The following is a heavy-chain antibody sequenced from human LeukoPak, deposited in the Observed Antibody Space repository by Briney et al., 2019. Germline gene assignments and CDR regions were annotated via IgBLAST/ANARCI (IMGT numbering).Heavy chain of an antibody. CDR3: ARLLGYCSSPWFDP. D-gene: IGHD2-2*01. Sequence: SETLSLTCTVSGGSISSGGYYWSWIRQHPGKGLEWIGYIYYSGSTYYNPSLKSRVTISVDTSKNQFSLKLSFVTAADTAVYYCARLLGYCSSPWFDPWGQGTLVTVSS. J-gene: IGHJ5*02. V-gene: IGHV4-31*03. CDR2: IYYSGST. CDR1: GGSISSGGYY.